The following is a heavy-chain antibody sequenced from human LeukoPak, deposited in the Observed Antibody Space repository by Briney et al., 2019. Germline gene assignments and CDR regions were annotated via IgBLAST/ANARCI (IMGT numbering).Heavy chain of an antibody. V-gene: IGHV3-33*01. J-gene: IGHJ4*02. Sequence: GGSLRLSCAASGFTFSNYGMHWVRQAPGKGLEWVALIWYDGSNKYYTDSVKGRFTISRDNSKNTLYLQMNSLRAEDTALYYCAREGPRGNSQFDYWGRGTLVTVSS. CDR3: AREGPRGNSQFDY. D-gene: IGHD5-24*01. CDR1: GFTFSNYG. CDR2: IWYDGSNK.